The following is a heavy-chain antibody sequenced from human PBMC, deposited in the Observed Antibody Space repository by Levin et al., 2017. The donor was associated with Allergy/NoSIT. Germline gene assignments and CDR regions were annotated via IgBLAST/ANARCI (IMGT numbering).Heavy chain of an antibody. D-gene: IGHD6-13*01. CDR2: IYTSGST. Sequence: PSETLSLTCTVSGGSISSYYWSWIRQPAGKGLEWIGRIYTSGSTNYNPSLKSRVTMSVDTSKNQFSLKLSSVTAADTAVYYCARDEAAAGTPFTREAGMGLWGQGTLVTVSS. J-gene: IGHJ4*02. CDR1: GGSISSYY. V-gene: IGHV4-4*07. CDR3: ARDEAAAGTPFTREAGMGL.